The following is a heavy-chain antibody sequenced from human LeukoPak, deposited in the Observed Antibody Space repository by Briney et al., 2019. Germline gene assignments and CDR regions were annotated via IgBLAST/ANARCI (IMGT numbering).Heavy chain of an antibody. J-gene: IGHJ6*02. CDR2: ISYDGSNK. CDR3: AKDHYYGSGSYYKSNINYYYYGMDV. D-gene: IGHD3-10*01. Sequence: PGGSLRLSCAASGFTFSSYGMHWVRQAPGKGLEWVAVISYDGSNKYYADSVKGRFTISRDNSKNTLYLQMNSLRAEDTAVYYCAKDHYYGSGSYYKSNINYYYYGMDVWGQGTTVTVSS. V-gene: IGHV3-30*18. CDR1: GFTFSSYG.